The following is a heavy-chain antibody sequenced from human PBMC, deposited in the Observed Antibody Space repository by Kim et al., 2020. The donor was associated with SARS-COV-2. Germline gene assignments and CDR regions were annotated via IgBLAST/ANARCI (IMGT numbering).Heavy chain of an antibody. D-gene: IGHD6-13*01. V-gene: IGHV3-7*01. CDR1: GFTFSSYW. CDR2: IKQDGSEK. Sequence: GGSLRLSCAASGFTFSSYWMSWVRQAPGKGLEWVANIKQDGSEKYYVDSVKGRFTISRDNAKNSLYLQMNSLRAEDTAVYYCAREVAAAGIYYYYYGMDVWGQGTTVTVSS. J-gene: IGHJ6*02. CDR3: AREVAAAGIYYYYYGMDV.